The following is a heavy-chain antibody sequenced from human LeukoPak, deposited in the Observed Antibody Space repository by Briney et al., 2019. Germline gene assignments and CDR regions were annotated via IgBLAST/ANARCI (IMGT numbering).Heavy chain of an antibody. Sequence: TSETLSLTCATYGGPFNGFYWSWIRQPPGKGLEWIGEINHSGTTNYNPSLESRVTISADTSKNQFSLKLSSVTAADTAVYYCARGGSYPTSNDYWGRGTLVTVSS. CDR1: GGPFNGFY. V-gene: IGHV4-34*01. J-gene: IGHJ4*02. D-gene: IGHD3-10*01. CDR3: ARGGSYPTSNDY. CDR2: INHSGTT.